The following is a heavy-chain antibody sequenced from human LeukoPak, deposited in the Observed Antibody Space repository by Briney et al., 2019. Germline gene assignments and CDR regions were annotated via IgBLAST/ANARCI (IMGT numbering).Heavy chain of an antibody. CDR2: ISAYNGNP. J-gene: IGHJ4*02. CDR3: ARAGQGYYYDTSAYYFDY. Sequence: ASVKVSCRAPGYTFTNFGISWGRQAPGQGLEWIAWISAYNGNPTYAQNLQGRVTVTTDTSTNTAYMELRSLTSDDTAVYFCARAGQGYYYDTSAYYFDYWGQGTLVTVSS. CDR1: GYTFTNFG. D-gene: IGHD3-22*01. V-gene: IGHV1-18*01.